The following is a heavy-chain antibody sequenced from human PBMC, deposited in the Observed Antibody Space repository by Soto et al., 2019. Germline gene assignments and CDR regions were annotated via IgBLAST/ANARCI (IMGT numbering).Heavy chain of an antibody. CDR3: ARGRRCSGGSCYSYYYYMDV. CDR2: MNPNSGNT. CDR1: GYTFTSYD. D-gene: IGHD2-15*01. J-gene: IGHJ6*03. Sequence: ASVKVSCKASGYTFTSYDINWVRQATGQGLEWMGWMNPNSGNTGYAQKFQGRVTMTRNTSISTAYMELSSLRSEDTAVYYCARGRRCSGGSCYSYYYYMDVWGKGTTVTVSS. V-gene: IGHV1-8*01.